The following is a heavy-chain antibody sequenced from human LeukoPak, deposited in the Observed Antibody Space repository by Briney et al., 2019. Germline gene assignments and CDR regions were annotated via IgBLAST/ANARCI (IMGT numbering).Heavy chain of an antibody. CDR2: MNPNSGNT. CDR3: ARGEWGSGSSPFDY. J-gene: IGHJ4*02. D-gene: IGHD3-16*01. CDR1: AYTFTSYD. V-gene: IGHV1-8*01. Sequence: ASVKVSCKASAYTFTSYDINWVRQATGQGLEWMGWMNPNSGNTGYAQKFQGRVTMTRNTSISTAYMELSSLRSEDTAVYYCARGEWGSGSSPFDYWGQGTLVTVSS.